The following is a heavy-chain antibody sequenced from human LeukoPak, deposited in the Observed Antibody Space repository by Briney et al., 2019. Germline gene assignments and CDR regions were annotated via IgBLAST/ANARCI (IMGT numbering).Heavy chain of an antibody. CDR1: GYTFTGYY. CDR3: ARDRPMVRGGPAGIDY. CDR2: INPNSGGT. V-gene: IGHV1-2*02. Sequence: ASVKVSCKASGYTFTGYYMHWVRQAPGQGLEWMGWINPNSGGTNYAQKFQGRVTMTRDTSISTAYMELRSLRSDDTAVYYCARDRPMVRGGPAGIDYWGQGTLVTVSS. J-gene: IGHJ4*02. D-gene: IGHD3-10*01.